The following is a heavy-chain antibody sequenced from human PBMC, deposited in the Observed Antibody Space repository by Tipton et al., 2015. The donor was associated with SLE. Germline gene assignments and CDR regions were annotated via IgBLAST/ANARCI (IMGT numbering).Heavy chain of an antibody. J-gene: IGHJ3*02. CDR2: ISWDGSNI. CDR1: GFNLNNYA. Sequence: QLVQSGGGVVQPGRSLTLSCAASGFNLNNYAMHWVRQPPGKGLEWVSVISWDGSNIYYADSVKGRFTISRDNSKNTLFLQMNSLRAEDTAVYYCARGVPGSSAAFDIWGQGTMVTVSS. CDR3: ARGVPGSSAAFDI. V-gene: IGHV3-30*04. D-gene: IGHD1-26*01.